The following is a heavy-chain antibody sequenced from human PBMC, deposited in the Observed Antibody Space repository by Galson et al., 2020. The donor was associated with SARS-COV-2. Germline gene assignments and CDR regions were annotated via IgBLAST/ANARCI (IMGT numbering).Heavy chain of an antibody. CDR1: EYTFTSYD. J-gene: IGHJ6*02. CDR3: ARSGHYDYVISYYGMDV. Sequence: ASVKVSCKASEYTFTSYDINWVRQATGQGLEWMGWMNPNSGNTGYAQKFRGRVTMTRNTSISTAYMELSSLRSEDTAVYYCARSGHYDYVISYYGMDVWGQGTTVTVSS. CDR2: MNPNSGNT. V-gene: IGHV1-8*01. D-gene: IGHD3-16*01.